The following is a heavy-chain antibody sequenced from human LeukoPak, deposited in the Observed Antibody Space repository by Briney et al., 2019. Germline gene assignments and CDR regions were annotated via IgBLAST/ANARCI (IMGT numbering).Heavy chain of an antibody. Sequence: PSETLSLTCAVYGGSFSGDIWSWLRQPPGKGLEWIGSIFYSGSTYYNPSLKSRVTISVDTSKNQFSLKLSSVTAADTAVYYCARSYSSSRFIMDVWGKGTTVTVSS. CDR1: GGSFSGDI. J-gene: IGHJ6*04. V-gene: IGHV4-34*12. D-gene: IGHD6-13*01. CDR2: IFYSGST. CDR3: ARSYSSSRFIMDV.